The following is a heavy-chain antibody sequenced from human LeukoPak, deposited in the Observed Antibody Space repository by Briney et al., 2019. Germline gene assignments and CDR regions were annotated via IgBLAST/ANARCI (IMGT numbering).Heavy chain of an antibody. J-gene: IGHJ4*02. CDR3: ARQPSDRYSGSYPPYYFDY. Sequence: GGSLRLSCAASGFTFSSYAMSWVRQAPGKGLEWVSAISGSGGSTYYADSVKGRFTISRDNSKNTLYLQMNSLRAEDTAVYYCARQPSDRYSGSYPPYYFDYWGQGTLVTVSS. CDR1: GFTFSSYA. D-gene: IGHD1-26*01. V-gene: IGHV3-23*01. CDR2: ISGSGGST.